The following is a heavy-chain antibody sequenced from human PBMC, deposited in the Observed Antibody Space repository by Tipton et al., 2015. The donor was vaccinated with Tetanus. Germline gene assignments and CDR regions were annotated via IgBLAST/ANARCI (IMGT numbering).Heavy chain of an antibody. J-gene: IGHJ5*02. CDR1: GGSISSGGYY. CDR3: AREQYQLLYESGDYGPREQNWFDP. CDR2: IYYSGST. V-gene: IGHV4-31*03. D-gene: IGHD2-2*02. Sequence: TLSLTCTVSGGSISSGGYYWSWIRQHPGKGLEWIGYIYYSGSTYYNPSLKSRVTISVDTSKNQFSLKLSSVTAADTAVYYCAREQYQLLYESGDYGPREQNWFDPWGQGTLVTVSS.